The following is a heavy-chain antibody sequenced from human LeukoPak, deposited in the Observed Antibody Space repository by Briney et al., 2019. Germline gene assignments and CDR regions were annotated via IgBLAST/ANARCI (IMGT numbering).Heavy chain of an antibody. CDR2: ISSSSSYI. D-gene: IGHD5-18*01. V-gene: IGHV3-21*01. CDR3: ARAGDTAMVTPHHIYYYYYYGMDV. CDR1: GFTFSSYS. J-gene: IGHJ6*02. Sequence: GGSLRLSCAASGFTFSSYSMNWARQAPGKGLEWVSSISSSSSYIYYADSVKGRFTISRDNAKNSLYLQMNSLRAEDTAVYYCARAGDTAMVTPHHIYYYYYYGMDVWGQGTTVTVSS.